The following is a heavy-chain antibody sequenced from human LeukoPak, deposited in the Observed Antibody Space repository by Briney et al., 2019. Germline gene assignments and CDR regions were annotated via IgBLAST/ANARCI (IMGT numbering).Heavy chain of an antibody. Sequence: GGSLRLSCAASGFTFSSYAMHWVRQAPGKGLEWVAVISYDGSNKYYADSVKGRFTISRDNSKNTLYLQMNSLRAEDTAVYYCARARELGTLVMNYWGQGTLVTVSS. D-gene: IGHD7-27*01. CDR2: ISYDGSNK. CDR1: GFTFSSYA. CDR3: ARARELGTLVMNY. V-gene: IGHV3-30-3*01. J-gene: IGHJ4*02.